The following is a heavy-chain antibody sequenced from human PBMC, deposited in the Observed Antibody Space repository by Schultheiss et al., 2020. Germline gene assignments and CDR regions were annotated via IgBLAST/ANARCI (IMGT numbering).Heavy chain of an antibody. CDR2: ISYDGSNK. CDR3: ARDMEQWLVLHY. CDR1: GFTFSSYA. Sequence: WGSLRLSCAASGFTFSSYAMHWVRQAPGKGLEWVAVISYDGSNKYYADSVKGRFTISRDNAKNSLYLQMNSLRAEDTALYYCARDMEQWLVLHYWGQGTLVTVAS. D-gene: IGHD6-19*01. V-gene: IGHV3-30-3*01. J-gene: IGHJ4*02.